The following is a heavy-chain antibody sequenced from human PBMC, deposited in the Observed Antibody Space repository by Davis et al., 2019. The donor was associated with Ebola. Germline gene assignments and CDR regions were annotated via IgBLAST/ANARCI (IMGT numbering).Heavy chain of an antibody. V-gene: IGHV4-59*08. D-gene: IGHD5-12*01. Sequence: GSLRLSWTVSGGSISSYYWSWIRQPPGKGLEWIGYIYYSGSTNYNPSLKSRVTISVDTSKNQFSLKLSSVTAADTAVYYCARPNSGYDLALDYWGQGTLVTVSS. CDR2: IYYSGST. CDR1: GGSISSYY. CDR3: ARPNSGYDLALDY. J-gene: IGHJ4*02.